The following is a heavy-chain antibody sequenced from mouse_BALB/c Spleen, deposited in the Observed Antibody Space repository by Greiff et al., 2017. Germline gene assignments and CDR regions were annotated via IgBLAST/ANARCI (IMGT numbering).Heavy chain of an antibody. Sequence: VQLQQSGTELVRSGASVKLSCTASGFNIKDYYMHWVKQRPEQGLEWIGWIDPENGDTEYAPKFQGKATMTADTSSNTAYLQLSSLTSEDTAVYYCNAFITTVVATRVYYAMDYWGQGTSVTVSS. V-gene: IGHV14-4*02. CDR1: GFNIKDYY. D-gene: IGHD1-1*01. J-gene: IGHJ4*01. CDR2: IDPENGDT. CDR3: NAFITTVVATRVYYAMDY.